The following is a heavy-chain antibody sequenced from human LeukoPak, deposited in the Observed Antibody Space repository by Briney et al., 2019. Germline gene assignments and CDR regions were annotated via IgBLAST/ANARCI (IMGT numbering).Heavy chain of an antibody. J-gene: IGHJ1*01. V-gene: IGHV3-23*01. Sequence: PGGSLRLSCAASGFTFSSYAMSWVRQAPGKGLEWVSAISSSGGSTYYADSVKGRFTISRDNSKNTLYLQMNSLRAEDTAVYYCAKGLAVAGRYFQHWGQGTLVTVSS. D-gene: IGHD6-19*01. CDR2: ISSSGGST. CDR1: GFTFSSYA. CDR3: AKGLAVAGRYFQH.